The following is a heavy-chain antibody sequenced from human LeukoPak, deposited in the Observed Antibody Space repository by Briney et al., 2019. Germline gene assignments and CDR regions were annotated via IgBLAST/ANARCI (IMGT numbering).Heavy chain of an antibody. Sequence: GGSLRLSCAASGFTLSTYWIHWVRQAPGKGLVWVSRLSPDGSSSIYADSVKGRFTVSRDNAKNTLYLQMNSLRADDTAVYYCTRSPSLGGSYWGFDYWGQGTLLTVSS. J-gene: IGHJ4*02. CDR1: GFTLSTYW. CDR2: LSPDGSSS. CDR3: TRSPSLGGSYWGFDY. V-gene: IGHV3-74*01. D-gene: IGHD1-26*01.